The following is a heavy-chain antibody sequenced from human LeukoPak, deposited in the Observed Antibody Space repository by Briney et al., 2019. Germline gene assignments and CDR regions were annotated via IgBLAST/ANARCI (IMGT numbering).Heavy chain of an antibody. V-gene: IGHV3-66*01. D-gene: IGHD6-19*01. J-gene: IGHJ4*02. CDR2: IYSGGST. CDR3: ARVIVSGWHFDY. CDR1: GFTVSSNY. Sequence: GGSLRLSCAASGFTVSSNYMSWVRQAPGKGLEWVSVIYSGGSTYYADSMKGRFTISRDNSKNTLYLQMNSLRAEDTAVYYCARVIVSGWHFDYWGQGTLVTVSS.